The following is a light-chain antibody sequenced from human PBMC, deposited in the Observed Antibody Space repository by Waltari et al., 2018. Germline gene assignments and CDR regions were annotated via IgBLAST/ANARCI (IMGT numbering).Light chain of an antibody. Sequence: QSVVTQPPSASGTPGQRVTISCSGSSSNIGSNFVYWYQQLPGATPKVLIFRNDRRAAGVRDQFLGSKSGTSASLDISGLRAEDEANDYCATWGGSLRGVVFGGGTKLTVL. CDR3: ATWGGSLRGVV. V-gene: IGLV1-47*01. CDR2: RND. J-gene: IGLJ2*01. CDR1: SSNIGSNF.